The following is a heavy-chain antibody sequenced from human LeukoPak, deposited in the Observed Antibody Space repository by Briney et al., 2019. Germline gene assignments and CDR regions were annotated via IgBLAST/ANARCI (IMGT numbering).Heavy chain of an antibody. Sequence: SETLSLTCTVSGGSISSSSYYWGWIRQPPGKGLEWIGSIYYSGSTYYNPSLKNRVTISVDTSKNQFSLKLSSVTAADTAVYYCASHLGSSGYYPYNWFDPWGQGTLVTVSS. CDR3: ASHLGSSGYYPYNWFDP. J-gene: IGHJ5*02. CDR1: GGSISSSSYY. D-gene: IGHD3-22*01. CDR2: IYYSGST. V-gene: IGHV4-39*07.